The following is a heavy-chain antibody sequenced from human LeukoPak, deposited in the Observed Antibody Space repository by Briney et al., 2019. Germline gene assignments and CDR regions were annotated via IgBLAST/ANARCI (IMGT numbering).Heavy chain of an antibody. CDR1: GYSSNSYW. CDR2: IYPGDSDT. D-gene: IGHD6-13*01. CDR3: ARSIAVDGRGYFDY. V-gene: IGHV5-51*01. Sequence: GESLKISCKASGYSSNSYWIAWVRQMPRKGLEWMGIIYPGDSDTRYSPSFQGQVTISADKSISTAYLQWSSLKASDIAMYYCARSIAVDGRGYFDYWGQGTLVTVSS. J-gene: IGHJ4*02.